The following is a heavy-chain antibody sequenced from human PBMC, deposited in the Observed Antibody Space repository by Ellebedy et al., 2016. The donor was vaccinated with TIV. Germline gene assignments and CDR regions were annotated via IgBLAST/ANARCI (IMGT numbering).Heavy chain of an antibody. CDR2: LTADGRST. J-gene: IGHJ4*02. CDR3: RPGHYSDA. CDR1: GFSLSNSF. V-gene: IGHV3-23*01. Sequence: GESLKISCAASGFSLSNSFMSWIRQVPGKGLEWVSTLTADGRSTYFADSVKGRFTISRDNSKNTVYLQMNSLRSEDTAVYYCRPGHYSDAWGQGTLVTVSS.